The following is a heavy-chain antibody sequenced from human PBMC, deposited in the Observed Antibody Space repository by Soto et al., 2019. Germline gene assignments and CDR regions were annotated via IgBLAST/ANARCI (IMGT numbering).Heavy chain of an antibody. CDR2: IYYSGST. Sequence: PSETLSLTCTVSGGSVSSGSYYWSWIRQPPGKGLEWIGYIYYSGSTNYNPSLKSRVTISVDTSKNQFSLKLSSVTAADTAVYYCARDLIHYDFWSGYHNWFDPWGQGTLVTVSS. V-gene: IGHV4-61*01. CDR3: ARDLIHYDFWSGYHNWFDP. D-gene: IGHD3-3*01. CDR1: GGSVSSGSYY. J-gene: IGHJ5*02.